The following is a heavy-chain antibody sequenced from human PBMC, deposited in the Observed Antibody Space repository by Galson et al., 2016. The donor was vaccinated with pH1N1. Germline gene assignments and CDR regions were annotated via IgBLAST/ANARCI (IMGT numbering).Heavy chain of an antibody. D-gene: IGHD4-17*01. Sequence: SLRLSCAAFEFTLQTYPMSWVRRVPGKGLEWVANINQDGTGKNYADSVKGRFIISRDVAKNSLYLQMSRLTAEDTATYFCSRDGDARGDYRPWGDYWGQGSLVIVSS. CDR2: INQDGTGK. V-gene: IGHV3-7*03. CDR1: EFTLQTYP. J-gene: IGHJ4*02. CDR3: SRDGDARGDYRPWGDY.